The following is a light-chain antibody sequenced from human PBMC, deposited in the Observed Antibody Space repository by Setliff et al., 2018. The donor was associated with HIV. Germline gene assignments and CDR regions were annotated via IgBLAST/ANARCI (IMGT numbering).Light chain of an antibody. J-gene: IGKJ1*01. CDR1: QFVRGK. V-gene: IGKV3-15*01. CDR2: GVS. Sequence: EVVMTQSPATLSVSPGERATLACRTSQFVRGKLAWYLHKPGQGPRLLIYGVSTRATGVPARFTGSGSGTEFTLTISGLQSEDLAVYYCQQYDNWPRTFGQGTKVDIK. CDR3: QQYDNWPRT.